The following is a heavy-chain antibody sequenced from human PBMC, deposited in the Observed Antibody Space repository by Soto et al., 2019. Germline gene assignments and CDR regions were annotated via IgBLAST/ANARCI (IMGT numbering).Heavy chain of an antibody. CDR2: VSYSGNT. CDR3: ARSQGSKWFDP. CDR1: GGSINSYC. V-gene: IGHV4-59*01. Sequence: TLSLTCAVSGGSINSYCWSWIRQPPGKGLEWIGYVSYSGNTNYNPSFQSRVTISVDTSNNQVSLNLDSLTAADTAVYYCARSQGSKWFDPWGQGTMVTVSS. J-gene: IGHJ5*02.